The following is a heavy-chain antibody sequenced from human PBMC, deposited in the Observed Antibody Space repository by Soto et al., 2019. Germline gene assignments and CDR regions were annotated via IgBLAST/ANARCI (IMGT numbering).Heavy chain of an antibody. CDR3: ARDRDQLYAFYI. V-gene: IGHV1-69*08. J-gene: IGHJ3*02. CDR2: IIPILGIA. D-gene: IGHD2-2*01. CDR1: GGTFSSYT. Sequence: QVQLVQSGAEVKKPGSSVKVSCKASGGTFSSYTISWVRQAPGQGLEWMGRIIPILGIANYAQKFQGRVTISEDKSTSTAYMELSSLRSEDTAVYYGARDRDQLYAFYIWGQGTIVTVSS.